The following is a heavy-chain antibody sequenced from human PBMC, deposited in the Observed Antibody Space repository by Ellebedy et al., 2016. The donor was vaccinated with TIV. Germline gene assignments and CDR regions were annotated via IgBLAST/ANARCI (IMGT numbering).Heavy chain of an antibody. V-gene: IGHV3-7*01. CDR2: IKQDGSEK. D-gene: IGHD6-6*01. CDR3: ARVGWGAARGYYYYGMDV. CDR1: GFTFSSYW. J-gene: IGHJ6*02. Sequence: GESLKISCAASGFTFSSYWMSWVRQAPGKGLEWVANIKQDGSEKYYVDSVKGRFTISRDNAKNSLYLQMNSLRAEDTAVYYCARVGWGAARGYYYYGMDVWGQGTTVTVSS.